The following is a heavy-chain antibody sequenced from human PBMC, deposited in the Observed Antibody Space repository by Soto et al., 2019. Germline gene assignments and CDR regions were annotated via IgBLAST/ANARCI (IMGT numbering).Heavy chain of an antibody. CDR2: IYPAASYA. CDR1: GYSFSNYW. D-gene: IGHD2-2*01. CDR3: ARLLCLSTSCYAGSRHFFDY. V-gene: IGHV5-51*01. J-gene: IGHJ4*02. Sequence: GASLTISCQGSGYSFSNYWIAWLRHMPGKGLECMGIIYPAASYARYSPSFQGQVTISVDNSISTAYLQWSSLQASDTAMYYCARLLCLSTSCYAGSRHFFDYWGQGALVTVSS.